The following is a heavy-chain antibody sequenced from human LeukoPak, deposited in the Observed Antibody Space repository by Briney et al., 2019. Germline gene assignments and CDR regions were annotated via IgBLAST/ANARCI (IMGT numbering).Heavy chain of an antibody. CDR3: ARDDYGDYYFDY. V-gene: IGHV3-74*01. CDR2: INSDGSST. D-gene: IGHD4-17*01. Sequence: HPGGSLRLSCAASGFTFSNYWMHWVRQAPGKGLVWVSRINSDGSSTTYADSVKGRFTISRDNAKNTLYLQMNSLRAEDTAVYYCARDDYGDYYFDYWGQGTLVTVSS. CDR1: GFTFSNYW. J-gene: IGHJ4*02.